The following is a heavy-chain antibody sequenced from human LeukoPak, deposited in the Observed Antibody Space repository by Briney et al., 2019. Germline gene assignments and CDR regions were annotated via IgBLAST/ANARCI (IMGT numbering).Heavy chain of an antibody. CDR2: LIGSSGST. V-gene: IGHV3-23*01. Sequence: PGGSLRLSCAASGFTFDDYGMSWVRQAPGKGLEWVSVLIGSSGSTDYADSVKGRFTISRDTSKNTLFLQMNSLRAEDTAIYYCAKGAYDYIEIGYFDSWGQGTLVTVSS. J-gene: IGHJ4*02. CDR3: AKGAYDYIEIGYFDS. D-gene: IGHD5-12*01. CDR1: GFTFDDYG.